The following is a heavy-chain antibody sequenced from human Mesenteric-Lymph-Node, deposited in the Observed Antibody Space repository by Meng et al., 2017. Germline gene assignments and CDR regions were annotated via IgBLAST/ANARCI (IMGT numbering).Heavy chain of an antibody. V-gene: IGHV1-3*01. CDR2: VNAASGNT. CDR3: AKSSLHAGTLYFDS. CDR1: GYSFTTYG. J-gene: IGHJ4*01. D-gene: IGHD2-21*02. Sequence: QVQLVQSGAEVKNPGASVKVSCKTSGYSFTTYGIHWVRQAPGQSLEWMGWVNAASGNTRYSQKFQDRVTINRDTSASSAYMEVSSLRSEDTAVYYCAKSSLHAGTLYFDSWGHGTLVTVSS.